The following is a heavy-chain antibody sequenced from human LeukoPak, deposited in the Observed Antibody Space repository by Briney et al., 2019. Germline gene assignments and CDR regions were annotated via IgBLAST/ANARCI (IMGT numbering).Heavy chain of an antibody. D-gene: IGHD3-3*01. CDR1: GGTFSNYA. J-gene: IGHJ6*02. V-gene: IGHV1-69*13. CDR3: ARDYDFWSGLRQYYYGMDV. CDR2: IIPIFGTA. Sequence: SVKVSCKASGGTFSNYAISWVRQAPGQGLEWMGGIIPIFGTANYAQKFQGRVTITADESTSTAYMELSSLRSEDTAVYYCARDYDFWSGLRQYYYGMDVWGQGTTVTVSS.